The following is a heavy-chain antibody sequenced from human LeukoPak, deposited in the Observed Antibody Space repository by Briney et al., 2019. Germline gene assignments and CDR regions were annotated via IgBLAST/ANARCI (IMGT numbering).Heavy chain of an antibody. D-gene: IGHD3-3*01. J-gene: IGHJ6*03. Sequence: SETLSLTCTVSGGSISSYYWSWIRQPPGKGLEWIGYIYTSGSTNYNPSLKSRVTISVDTSKNQFSLKLSSVTAADTAVYYCARHAHRVTIFGVADYYYYMDVWGKGTTVTVSS. CDR1: GGSISSYY. CDR3: ARHAHRVTIFGVADYYYYMDV. V-gene: IGHV4-4*09. CDR2: IYTSGST.